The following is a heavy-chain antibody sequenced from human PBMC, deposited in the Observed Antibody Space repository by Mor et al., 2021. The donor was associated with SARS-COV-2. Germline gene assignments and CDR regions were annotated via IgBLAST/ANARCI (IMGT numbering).Heavy chain of an antibody. J-gene: IGHJ4*02. CDR3: AIRKWDSSVYDHQSPLDY. D-gene: IGHD3-22*01. V-gene: IGHV5-10-1*01. CDR2: IDPSDSYT. Sequence: GLEWMGRIDPSDSYTRYSPSFQGHVTISADKSISTAYLQWSSLKASDTAMYYCAIRKWDSSVYDHQSPLDYWGQGSLVT.